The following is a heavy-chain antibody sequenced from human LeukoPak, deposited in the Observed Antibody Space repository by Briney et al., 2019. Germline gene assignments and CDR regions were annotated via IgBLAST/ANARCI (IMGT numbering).Heavy chain of an antibody. Sequence: GGSLRLSCAASGFTFSSYSMNWVRQAPGKGLEWVSVIYSGGSTSYADSVKGRFTISRDKSKDTLYLQMNSLRAEDTAVYYCAKAGALDLHDAFDIWGQGTMVTVSS. CDR3: AKAGALDLHDAFDI. CDR1: GFTFSSYS. J-gene: IGHJ3*02. V-gene: IGHV3-53*01. D-gene: IGHD1-14*01. CDR2: IYSGGST.